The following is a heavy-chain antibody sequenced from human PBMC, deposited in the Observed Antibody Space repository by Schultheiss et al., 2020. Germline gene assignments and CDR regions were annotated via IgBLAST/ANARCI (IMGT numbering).Heavy chain of an antibody. V-gene: IGHV3-9*01. CDR2: ISWNSGSI. CDR3: ARSYYYYYGMDV. D-gene: IGHD5-24*01. Sequence: SLRLSCAASGFTFDDYAMHWVRQAPGKGLEWVSGISWNSGSIGYADSVKGRFTISRDNAKNSLYLQMNSLRAEDTAVYYCARSYYYYYGMDVWGQGTTVTVSS. J-gene: IGHJ6*02. CDR1: GFTFDDYA.